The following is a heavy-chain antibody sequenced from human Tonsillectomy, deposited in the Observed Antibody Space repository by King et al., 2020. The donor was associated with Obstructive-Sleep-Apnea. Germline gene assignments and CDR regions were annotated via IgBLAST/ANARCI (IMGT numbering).Heavy chain of an antibody. Sequence: QLVQSGAEVKKPGASVKVSCKASGYTFTSYDINWVRQAPGQGLEWMGWMNPSSGNTGYAQKFQGRVTMTRDTSISAAYMELSSLRSEDTAVYYCARQQSGNYVALLDYWGQGALVTVSS. J-gene: IGHJ4*02. V-gene: IGHV1-8*01. CDR1: GYTFTSYD. CDR2: MNPSSGNT. CDR3: ARQQSGNYVALLDY. D-gene: IGHD1-26*01.